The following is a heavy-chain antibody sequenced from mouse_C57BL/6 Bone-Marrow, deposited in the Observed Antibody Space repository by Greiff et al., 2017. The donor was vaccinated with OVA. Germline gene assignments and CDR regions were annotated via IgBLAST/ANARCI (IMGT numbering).Heavy chain of an antibody. D-gene: IGHD1-1*01. V-gene: IGHV5-6*01. J-gene: IGHJ4*01. CDR3: AIPGTYGSSFYAMDY. CDR1: GFTFSSYG. CDR2: ISSGGSYT. Sequence: EVQRVESGGDLVKPGGSLKLSCAASGFTFSSYGMSLVRQTPDKRLEWVATISSGGSYTYYPDSVKGRFTISRDNAKNTLYLQMSSLKSEDPAMYYCAIPGTYGSSFYAMDYWGQGTSVTVSS.